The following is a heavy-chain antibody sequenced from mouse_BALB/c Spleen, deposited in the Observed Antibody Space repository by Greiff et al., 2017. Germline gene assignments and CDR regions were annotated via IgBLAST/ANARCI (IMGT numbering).Heavy chain of an antibody. CDR2: ISYSGST. CDR1: GYSFTSDYV. D-gene: IGHD1-2*01. CDR3: ARQYGYGAMDY. J-gene: IGHJ4*01. V-gene: IGHV3-2*02. Sequence: VQLQESGPGLVKPSQSLSLTCTVTGYSFTSDYVWNWIRQIPGNQLEWMGYISYSGSTSYNPSLKSRITITRDTSKNQFFLQLNSVTTEDTATYYRARQYGYGAMDYWGQGTSVTVSS.